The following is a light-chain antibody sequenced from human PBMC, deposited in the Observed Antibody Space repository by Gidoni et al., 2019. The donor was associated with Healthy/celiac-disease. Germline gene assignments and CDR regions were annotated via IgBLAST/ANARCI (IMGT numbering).Light chain of an antibody. Sequence: DIQMTQSPSTLSASVGDRVTITCRASQSISSWLAWYQQKPGKAPKLLIYYASSLESGVPSRFSGSGSGTEFTLTISSLQPDDFATYYCQQYNSYLITFGQGTRLEIK. CDR3: QQYNSYLIT. J-gene: IGKJ5*01. CDR1: QSISSW. CDR2: YAS. V-gene: IGKV1-5*01.